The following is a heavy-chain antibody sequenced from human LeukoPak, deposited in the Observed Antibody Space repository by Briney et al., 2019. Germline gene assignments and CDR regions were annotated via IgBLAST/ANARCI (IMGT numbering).Heavy chain of an antibody. V-gene: IGHV3-21*01. D-gene: IGHD4-11*01. CDR2: ISSSSSYI. CDR3: ARGPTVTRGMKPNWFDP. J-gene: IGHJ5*02. Sequence: GGSLRLSCAASGFTFSSYSMNWVRQAPGKGLEWVSSISSSSSYIYYADSVKGRFTISRDNAKNSLYLQMNSLRAEDTAVYYCARGPTVTRGMKPNWFDPWGQGTLVTVSS. CDR1: GFTFSSYS.